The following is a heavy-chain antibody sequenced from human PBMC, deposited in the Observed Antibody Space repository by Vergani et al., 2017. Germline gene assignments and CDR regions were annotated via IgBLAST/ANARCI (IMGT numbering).Heavy chain of an antibody. CDR1: GFTFSSYS. Sequence: ELQLVESGGGLVKPGGSLRLSCAASGFTFSSYSMNWVRQAPGQGLEWVSSISSSSSYIYYADSVKGRFTISRDNAKNSLYLQMNSLRAEDTAVYYCASQPRRYGDRFFDPWGQGTLVTVSS. J-gene: IGHJ5*02. CDR2: ISSSSSYI. V-gene: IGHV3-21*01. CDR3: ASQPRRYGDRFFDP. D-gene: IGHD4-17*01.